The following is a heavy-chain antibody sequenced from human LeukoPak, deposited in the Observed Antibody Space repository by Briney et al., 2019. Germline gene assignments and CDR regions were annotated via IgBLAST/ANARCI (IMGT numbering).Heavy chain of an antibody. CDR3: ARTIAARPRQYFQH. J-gene: IGHJ1*01. V-gene: IGHV4-31*03. Sequence: SQTLSLTCTVSGGSISSGGYYWSWIRQHPGKGLEWIGYIYYSGSTYYNPSLRSRVTISVDTSKNQFSLKLSSVTAADTAVYYCARTIAARPRQYFQHWGQGTLVTVSS. CDR1: GGSISSGGYY. CDR2: IYYSGST. D-gene: IGHD6-6*01.